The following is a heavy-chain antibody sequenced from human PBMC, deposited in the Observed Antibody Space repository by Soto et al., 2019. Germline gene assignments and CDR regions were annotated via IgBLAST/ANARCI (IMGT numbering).Heavy chain of an antibody. Sequence: PGGSLRLSCAASGFTFSDYYMSWIRQAPGKGLEWLSYSSNSGTYTRYADSVKGRFSISRDNAKNSPFLQINSLRGEDTAIYYCARSGDNYNVLDYWGQGTPVTVS. CDR1: GFTFSDYY. CDR2: SSNSGTYT. V-gene: IGHV3-11*06. D-gene: IGHD3-10*02. J-gene: IGHJ4*02. CDR3: ARSGDNYNVLDY.